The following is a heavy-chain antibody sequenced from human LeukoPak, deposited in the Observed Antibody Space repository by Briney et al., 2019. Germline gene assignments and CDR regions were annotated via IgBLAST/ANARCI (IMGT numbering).Heavy chain of an antibody. CDR1: DGSITNYD. V-gene: IGHV4-59*01. CDR3: VRGYGEFRVEGRYFHS. CDR2: VHYIGTA. Sequence: SETLPLTCSVSDGSITNYDWSWVRQPPGKGLEFIGHVHYIGTANYHPSLRSRVTISIVTSKKHFFLKLKSVTAADTAVYYCVRGYGEFRVEGRYFHSWGEGTLVTVSS. J-gene: IGHJ4*02. D-gene: IGHD4-17*01.